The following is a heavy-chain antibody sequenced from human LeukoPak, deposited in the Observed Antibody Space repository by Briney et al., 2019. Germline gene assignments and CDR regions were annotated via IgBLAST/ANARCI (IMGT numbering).Heavy chain of an antibody. CDR3: AKGPDGSGYYSLDY. J-gene: IGHJ4*02. D-gene: IGHD3-22*01. CDR1: RFTFSNYD. V-gene: IGHV3-30*18. CDR2: ISYDGSNN. Sequence: GGSLRLSCAASRFTFSNYDMHWVRQAPGKGVEWVAIISYDGSNNYYADSVKGRFTISRDNSKNTLFLQMNSLRAEDTAVYYCAKGPDGSGYYSLDYWGQGTLVTVSS.